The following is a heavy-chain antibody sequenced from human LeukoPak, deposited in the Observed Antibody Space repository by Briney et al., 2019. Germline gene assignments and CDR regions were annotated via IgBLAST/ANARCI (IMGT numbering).Heavy chain of an antibody. CDR2: INHSGSA. D-gene: IGHD6-6*01. Sequence: PSETLSLTCAVYGGSFSGYYWSWIRQPPGKGLEWLGEINHSGSANYNPSLKSRVTISVDTSKNQFSLKLSSVTAADTAVYYCARGPSSSPTHKANWFDPWGQGTLVTVSS. J-gene: IGHJ5*02. CDR3: ARGPSSSPTHKANWFDP. V-gene: IGHV4-34*01. CDR1: GGSFSGYY.